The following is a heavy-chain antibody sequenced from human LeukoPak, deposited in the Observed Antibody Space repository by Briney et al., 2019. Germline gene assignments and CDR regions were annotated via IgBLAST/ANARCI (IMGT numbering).Heavy chain of an antibody. V-gene: IGHV4-34*01. CDR2: INHSGST. CDR1: GGSFSGYY. Sequence: SETLSLTCAVYGGSFSGYYWSWIRQPPGKGLEWIGEINHSGSTNYNPSLKSRVTISVDTSKNQFSLKLSSVTAADTAVYYCARGFTVVTLYYYYGMDVWGQGTTVTVSS. J-gene: IGHJ6*02. D-gene: IGHD4-23*01. CDR3: ARGFTVVTLYYYYGMDV.